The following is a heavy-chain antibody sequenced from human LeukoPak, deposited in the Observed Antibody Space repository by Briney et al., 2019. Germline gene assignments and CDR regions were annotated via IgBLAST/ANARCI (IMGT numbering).Heavy chain of an antibody. V-gene: IGHV1-46*01. CDR2: INPSGGST. Sequence: GASVKVSCKASGYTFTSYYMHWVRQAPGQGLEWMGIINPSGGSTSYAQKFQGRVTMTRDTSISTAYMELSRLRSDDTAVYYCARVPIPKERWYVDYWGQGTLVTVSS. D-gene: IGHD6-13*01. CDR3: ARVPIPKERWYVDY. J-gene: IGHJ4*02. CDR1: GYTFTSYY.